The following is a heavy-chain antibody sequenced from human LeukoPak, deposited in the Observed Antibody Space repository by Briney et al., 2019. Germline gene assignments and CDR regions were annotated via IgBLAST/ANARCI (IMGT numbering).Heavy chain of an antibody. CDR1: GFTFSSYG. D-gene: IGHD2-15*01. CDR3: AKPLVEY. CDR2: IRYDGSDK. V-gene: IGHV3-30*02. Sequence: GGSLRLSCAASGFTFSSYGMHWVRQAPGKGLEWVAFIRYDGSDKYYADSLKGRFTISRDNSKNTLYLQMNSLRAEDTAVYYCAKPLVEYLGQGTLVTVSS. J-gene: IGHJ4*02.